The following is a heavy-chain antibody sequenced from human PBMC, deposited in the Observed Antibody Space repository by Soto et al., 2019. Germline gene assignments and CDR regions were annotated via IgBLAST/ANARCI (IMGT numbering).Heavy chain of an antibody. CDR3: AVSLQRYYYMDV. CDR1: GFTFSSYA. D-gene: IGHD6-25*01. CDR2: ISGSGVST. Sequence: GGSLRLSCAASGFTFSSYAMSWVRQAPGKGLEWVSAISGSGVSTYYADSVKGRFTISRDNSKNTLYLQMNSLRAEDTAVYYCAVSLQRYYYMDVWGKGTTVTVSS. J-gene: IGHJ6*03. V-gene: IGHV3-23*01.